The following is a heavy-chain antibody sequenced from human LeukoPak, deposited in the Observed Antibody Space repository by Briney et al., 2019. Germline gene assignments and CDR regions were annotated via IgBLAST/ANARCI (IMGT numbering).Heavy chain of an antibody. CDR3: ARRRYNWNAIDY. D-gene: IGHD1-20*01. Sequence: GGSLRLSCAASGFTFSDYYMSWIRQAPGKGLEWVSHISSSGSTIYYADSVKGRSTISRDNAKNSLYLQMNSLRAEDTAVYYCARRRYNWNAIDYWGQGTLVTVSS. CDR1: GFTFSDYY. CDR2: ISSSGSTI. V-gene: IGHV3-11*01. J-gene: IGHJ4*02.